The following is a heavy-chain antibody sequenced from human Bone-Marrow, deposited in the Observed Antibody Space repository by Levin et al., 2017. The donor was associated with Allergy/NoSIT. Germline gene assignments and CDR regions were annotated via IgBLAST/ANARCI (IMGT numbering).Heavy chain of an antibody. CDR1: GLTFSSYS. CDR2: ISSSSSYI. V-gene: IGHV3-21*01. Sequence: GGSLRLSCAASGLTFSSYSMNWVRQAPGKGLELVSSISSSSSYIYYADSVKGRFTISRDNAKNSLYLQMNSLRAEDTAVYYCARPVYDYVWGSSTLAAFDIWGQGTMVTVSA. D-gene: IGHD3-16*01. CDR3: ARPVYDYVWGSSTLAAFDI. J-gene: IGHJ3*02.